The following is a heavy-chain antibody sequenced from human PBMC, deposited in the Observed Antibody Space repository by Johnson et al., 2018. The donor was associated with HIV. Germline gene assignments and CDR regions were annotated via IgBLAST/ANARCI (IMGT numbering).Heavy chain of an antibody. J-gene: IGHJ3*02. CDR3: ARDPVSHYYDSSGSLDDAFDI. Sequence: QVQLVESGGGVVQPGRSLRLSCAASGFTFSSYAMHWVRQAPGKGLEWVAFIRYDGSNKYYADSVKGRFTISRDNSKNTLYLQMNSLRAEDTAVYYCARDPVSHYYDSSGSLDDAFDIWGQGTMVTVSS. D-gene: IGHD3-22*01. CDR2: IRYDGSNK. CDR1: GFTFSSYA. V-gene: IGHV3-33*08.